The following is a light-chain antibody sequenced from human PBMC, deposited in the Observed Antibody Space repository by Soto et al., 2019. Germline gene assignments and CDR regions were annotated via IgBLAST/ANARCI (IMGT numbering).Light chain of an antibody. J-gene: IGKJ5*01. Sequence: EIVLTQSPATLSLSPGDRATLACRASQSVCSYFAWYQQKPGQAPRLLIYDASNRATGIPARFSGSGSGTDFTLTISSLEPEDFAVYYCQQRSNWPPITFGKGTRLEIK. CDR1: QSVCSY. CDR2: DAS. CDR3: QQRSNWPPIT. V-gene: IGKV3-11*01.